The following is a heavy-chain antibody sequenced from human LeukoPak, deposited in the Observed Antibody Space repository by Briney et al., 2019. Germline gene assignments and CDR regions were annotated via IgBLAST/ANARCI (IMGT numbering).Heavy chain of an antibody. CDR2: IYYSGST. V-gene: IGHV4-59*01. CDR3: ARPSIAAPNWFDP. D-gene: IGHD6-6*01. Sequence: KPSETLSLTCTVSGGSISSYNWSWIRQPPGKGLEWIGYIYYSGSTNYNPSLKSRVTISVDTSKNQFSLRLSSVTAADTAVYYCARPSIAAPNWFDPWGQGTLVTVSS. CDR1: GGSISSYN. J-gene: IGHJ5*02.